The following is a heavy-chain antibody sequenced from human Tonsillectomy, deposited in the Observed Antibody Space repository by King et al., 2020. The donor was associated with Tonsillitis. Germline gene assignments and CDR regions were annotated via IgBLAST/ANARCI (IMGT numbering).Heavy chain of an antibody. CDR3: AREYGWFDP. D-gene: IGHD2-8*01. CDR1: GGTFSSYG. V-gene: IGHV1-69*09. CDR2: IIPILGRV. Sequence: QLVQSGAEVKKPGSSVKVSCKTSGGTFSSYGISWVRQAPGQGLEWMGRIIPILGRVNYAQKFQGRVTITSEKSTSTAYMELSSLRSEDTAVYYCAREYGWFDPWGQGTPVTVSS. J-gene: IGHJ5*02.